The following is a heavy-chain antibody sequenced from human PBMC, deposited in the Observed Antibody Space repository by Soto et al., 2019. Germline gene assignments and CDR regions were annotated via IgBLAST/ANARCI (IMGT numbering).Heavy chain of an antibody. V-gene: IGHV3-33*01. CDR2: IWYDGSNK. D-gene: IGHD6-13*01. Sequence: QVQLVESGGGVVQPGTSLRLSCTTSGFTFSNHAMHWVRQAPGKGLEWVAQIWYDGSNKYYADSVKGRFTISRDNSRNMVDVQMNSLRVEDTAVYYCARDGQPLAPYALAVWGQGTSVTVSS. CDR3: ARDGQPLAPYALAV. J-gene: IGHJ6*02. CDR1: GFTFSNHA.